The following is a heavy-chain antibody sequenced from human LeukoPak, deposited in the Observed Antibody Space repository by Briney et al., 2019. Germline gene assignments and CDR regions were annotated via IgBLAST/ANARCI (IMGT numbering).Heavy chain of an antibody. CDR2: IRYDGSNK. D-gene: IGHD4-11*01. CDR1: GFTFSSYG. CDR3: AKAMTTVTNWFDP. Sequence: GGSLRLSCAASGFTFSSYGMHWVRQAPGKGLEWVAFIRYDGSNKYYADSVKGRFTISRDNSKNSLYLQMNSLRAEDTAVYYCAKAMTTVTNWFDPWGQGTLVTVSS. J-gene: IGHJ5*02. V-gene: IGHV3-30*02.